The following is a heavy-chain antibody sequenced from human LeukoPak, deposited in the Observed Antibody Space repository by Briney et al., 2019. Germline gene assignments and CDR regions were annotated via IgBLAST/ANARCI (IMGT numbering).Heavy chain of an antibody. J-gene: IGHJ4*02. CDR1: GFTFSNYW. V-gene: IGHV3-74*01. D-gene: IGHD3-16*02. CDR2: IGPDGSTT. Sequence: GGSLRLSCAASGFTFSNYWMHWVRQAPGKGLVWVSRIGPDGSTTTYADSVKGRFTISRDHAKNTLYLQMNSLRAEDTAVYYCAKDLPYDYVWGSYRYEGGFDYWGQGTLVTVSS. CDR3: AKDLPYDYVWGSYRYEGGFDY.